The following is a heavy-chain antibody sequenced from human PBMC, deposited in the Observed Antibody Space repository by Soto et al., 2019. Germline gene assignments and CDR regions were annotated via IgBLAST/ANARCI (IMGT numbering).Heavy chain of an antibody. CDR3: ARDPGPSWVAATSPYYYYGMDV. J-gene: IGHJ6*02. D-gene: IGHD2-15*01. V-gene: IGHV3-30-3*01. CDR2: ISYDGSNK. CDR1: GSTFSSYA. Sequence: SGGSLRLSCAASGSTFSSYAMHWVRQAPGKGLEWVAVISYDGSNKYYADSVKGRFTISRDNSKNTLYLQMNSLRAEDTAVYYCARDPGPSWVAATSPYYYYGMDVWGQGTTVTVSS.